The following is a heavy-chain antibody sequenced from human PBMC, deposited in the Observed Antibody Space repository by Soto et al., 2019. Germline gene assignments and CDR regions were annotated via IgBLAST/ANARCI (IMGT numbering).Heavy chain of an antibody. D-gene: IGHD1-26*01. J-gene: IGHJ5*02. CDR2: ISYDGSNI. CDR3: AKDLVTVGGDTCFEP. CDR1: GCTYIRFR. V-gene: IGHV3-30*18. Sequence: PGAPLILSSAASGCTYIRFRMHWFHQEKEKGLEWVAVISYDGSNIYYAVPVKGRFTISRDNSKNTLYLQMNSLRAEDTAVFFCAKDLVTVGGDTCFEPRGQRTLVIVSS.